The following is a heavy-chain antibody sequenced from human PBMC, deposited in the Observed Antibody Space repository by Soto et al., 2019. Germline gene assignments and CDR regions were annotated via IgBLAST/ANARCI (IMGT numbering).Heavy chain of an antibody. CDR1: GGSISSGDYY. J-gene: IGHJ6*02. CDR2: IYYSGST. CDR3: ARALYSSFPRYYYYGMDV. Sequence: SETLSLTCTVSGGSISSGDYYWSWIRQPPGKGLEWIGYIYYSGSTYYNQSLKSRVTISVDTSKNQFSLKLSSVTAADTAVYYCARALYSSFPRYYYYGMDVWGQGTTVT. V-gene: IGHV4-30-4*01. D-gene: IGHD4-4*01.